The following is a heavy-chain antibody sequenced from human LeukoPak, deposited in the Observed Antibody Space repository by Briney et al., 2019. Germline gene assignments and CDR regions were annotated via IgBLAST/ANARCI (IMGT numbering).Heavy chain of an antibody. CDR3: AKGQWLGGYYFDY. Sequence: GGSLRLSCAASGFTFSNYAMSWVRQAPGKGLEWVSAITGSGGNTYYADSVKGRFTISRDNSKNTLHLQMNSLRAEDTAVYYCAKGQWLGGYYFDYWGQGTLVTVSS. J-gene: IGHJ4*02. D-gene: IGHD6-19*01. CDR2: ITGSGGNT. V-gene: IGHV3-23*01. CDR1: GFTFSNYA.